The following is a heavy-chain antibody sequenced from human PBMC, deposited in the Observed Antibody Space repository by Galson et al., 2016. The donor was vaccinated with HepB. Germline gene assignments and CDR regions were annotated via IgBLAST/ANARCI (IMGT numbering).Heavy chain of an antibody. CDR1: GHTFTGHG. V-gene: IGHV1-18*01. CDR2: ISGDIGNT. Sequence: SVKVSCKASGHTFTGHGVSWVRQAPGQGLEWMGWISGDIGNTNYVQKFQGRLTLTTDTSTRTAYMELRSVTAADTAVYFCARGTRFSYKWSFDSWGRGALVTVSS. J-gene: IGHJ4*02. D-gene: IGHD1-20*01. CDR3: ARGTRFSYKWSFDS.